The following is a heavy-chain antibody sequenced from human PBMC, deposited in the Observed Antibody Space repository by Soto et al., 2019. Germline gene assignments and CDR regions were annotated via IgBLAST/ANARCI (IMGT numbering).Heavy chain of an antibody. J-gene: IGHJ4*02. CDR3: ANRRLYCGSTTCHKNNDYFYS. D-gene: IGHD2-2*01. V-gene: IGHV2-5*02. CDR2: IYWDDEK. Sequence: SGPTPVNPTQTLTLTCTFSGFSLTTSGVGVGWFRQPPGKALEWLALIYWDDEKRYSPSLRNALTVTKDTSKNQVVLTMTNMEPVDTATYYCANRRLYCGSTTCHKNNDYFYSWGKGSMVTVSS. CDR1: GFSLTTSGVG.